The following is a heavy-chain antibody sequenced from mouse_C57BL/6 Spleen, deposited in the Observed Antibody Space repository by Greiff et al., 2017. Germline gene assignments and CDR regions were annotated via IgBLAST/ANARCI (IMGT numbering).Heavy chain of an antibody. CDR3: ARPQTAQATDYFDY. D-gene: IGHD3-2*02. V-gene: IGHV1-61*01. CDR2: IYPSDSET. CDR1: GYTFTSYW. Sequence: VQLQQPGAELVRPGSSVKLSCKASGYTFTSYWMDWVKQRPGQGLEWIGNIYPSDSETHYNQKFKDKATLTVDKSSSTAYMQLSSLTSEDSAVYFCARPQTAQATDYFDYWGQGTTLTVAS. J-gene: IGHJ2*01.